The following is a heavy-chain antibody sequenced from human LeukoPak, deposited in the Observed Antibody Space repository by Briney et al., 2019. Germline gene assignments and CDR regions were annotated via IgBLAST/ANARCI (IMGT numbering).Heavy chain of an antibody. J-gene: IGHJ4*02. V-gene: IGHV1-18*01. D-gene: IGHD3-22*01. CDR2: ISAYNGNT. CDR3: ARDRQRYYYDSSGYWVL. Sequence: ASVKVSCKASGYTFTSYGISWVRQAPGQGLEWMGWISAYNGNTNYAQKLQGRVTMTTDTSTSTAYMELRSLRSDDTAVYYCARDRQRYYYDSSGYWVLWGQGTLVTVSS. CDR1: GYTFTSYG.